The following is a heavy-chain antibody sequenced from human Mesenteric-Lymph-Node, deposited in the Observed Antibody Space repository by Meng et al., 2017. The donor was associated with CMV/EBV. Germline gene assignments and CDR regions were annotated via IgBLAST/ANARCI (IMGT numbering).Heavy chain of an antibody. CDR2: IIPIFGTA. CDR3: ARATTWGYYYYYGMDV. J-gene: IGHJ6*02. Sequence: SVTVSCKASGGTFSSYVISWVRQAPGQGFEWMGGIIPIFGTAKYAQNFQGRVTITTDESTSTAYMELSSLRSEDTAVYYCARATTWGYYYYYGMDVWGQGTTVTVSS. V-gene: IGHV1-69*05. D-gene: IGHD7-27*01. CDR1: GGTFSSYV.